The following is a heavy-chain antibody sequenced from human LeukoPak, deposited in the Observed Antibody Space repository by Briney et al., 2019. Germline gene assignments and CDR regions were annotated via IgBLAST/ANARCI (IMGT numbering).Heavy chain of an antibody. V-gene: IGHV1-2*02. CDR3: ASADCSGGSCYIDY. CDR2: INPNSGGT. D-gene: IGHD2-15*01. Sequence: ASVTVSCKASGYTFTGYYMHWVRQAPGQGLEWMGWINPNSGGTNYAQKFQGRVTMTRDTSISTAYMELSRLRSDDTAVYYCASADCSGGSCYIDYWGQGTLVTVSS. J-gene: IGHJ4*02. CDR1: GYTFTGYY.